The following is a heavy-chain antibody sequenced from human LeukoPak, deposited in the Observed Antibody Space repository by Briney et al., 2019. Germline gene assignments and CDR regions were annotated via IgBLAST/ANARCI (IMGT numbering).Heavy chain of an antibody. CDR1: GFTFSNYW. V-gene: IGHV3-7*05. CDR2: IKEDGSEK. J-gene: IGHJ6*02. Sequence: GGSLRLSCAASGFTFSNYWMSWVRQAPGKGLEWVANIKEDGSEKYYVDSVKGRFTISRDNAKNSLYLRMNSLRAEDTAVYYCARLNWKPPYYYYGMDVWGQGTTVTVSS. D-gene: IGHD1-20*01. CDR3: ARLNWKPPYYYYGMDV.